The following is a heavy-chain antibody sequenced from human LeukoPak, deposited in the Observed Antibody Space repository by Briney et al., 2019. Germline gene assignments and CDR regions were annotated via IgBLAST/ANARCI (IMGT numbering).Heavy chain of an antibody. Sequence: GESLKISCQGSGYSFPNYWIGWVRQMPGKGLEWMGIIYPDDSDTRYSPSFQGQVTISADKSISTAYLQWSSLKASDTAMYYCARLITDYDILTGYYNWFDPWGQGTLVTVSS. CDR3: ARLITDYDILTGYYNWFDP. CDR2: IYPDDSDT. CDR1: GYSFPNYW. D-gene: IGHD3-9*01. V-gene: IGHV5-51*01. J-gene: IGHJ5*02.